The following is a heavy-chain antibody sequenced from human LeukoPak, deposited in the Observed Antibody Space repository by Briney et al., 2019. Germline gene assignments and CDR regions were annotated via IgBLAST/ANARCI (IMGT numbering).Heavy chain of an antibody. CDR2: IIPIFGTA. CDR1: GGTFSSYA. D-gene: IGHD6-19*01. Sequence: ASVKVSCKASGGTFSSYAISWVRQAPGQGLEWMGGIIPIFGTANYAQKFQGRVTITADESTSTAYMELSNLRSEDTAVYYCARDLPGIAVAGSFDYWGQGTLVTVSS. CDR3: ARDLPGIAVAGSFDY. J-gene: IGHJ4*02. V-gene: IGHV1-69*01.